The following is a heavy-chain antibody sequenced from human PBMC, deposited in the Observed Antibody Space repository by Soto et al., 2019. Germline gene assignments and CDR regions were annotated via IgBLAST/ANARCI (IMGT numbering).Heavy chain of an antibody. CDR3: ATDLSLYRRGSYYNRY. CDR1: GYTLTELS. CDR2: FDPEDGET. Sequence: ASVKVSCKXSGYTLTELSMHWVRQAPGKGLEWMGGFDPEDGETIYAQKFQGRVTMTEDTSTDTAYMELSSLRSEDTAVYYCATDLSLYRRGSYYNRYWGQGTLVTVSS. D-gene: IGHD3-10*01. V-gene: IGHV1-24*01. J-gene: IGHJ4*02.